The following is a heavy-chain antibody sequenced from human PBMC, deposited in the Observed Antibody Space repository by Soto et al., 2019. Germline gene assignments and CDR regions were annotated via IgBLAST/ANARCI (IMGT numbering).Heavy chain of an antibody. CDR2: INHSGST. V-gene: IGHV4-34*01. CDR1: GGSFSGYY. D-gene: IGHD6-13*01. J-gene: IGHJ6*02. CDR3: ARGFPGIAATGRHSPYGMDV. Sequence: PSETLSLTCAVYGGSFSGYYWSWIRQPPGKGLEWIGEINHSGSTNYNPSLKSRVTISVDTSKNQFSLKLSSVTAADTAVYYCARGFPGIAATGRHSPYGMDVSGQGPTVTVSS.